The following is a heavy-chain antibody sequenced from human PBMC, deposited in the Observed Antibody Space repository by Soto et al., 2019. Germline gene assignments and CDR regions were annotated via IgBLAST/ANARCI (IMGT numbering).Heavy chain of an antibody. J-gene: IGHJ4*02. CDR2: INSDGSST. V-gene: IGHV3-74*01. Sequence: PGGSLRLSCAASGFTFSSYWMHWVRQAPGKGLVWVSRINSDGSSTSYADSVKGRFTISRDNAKNTLYLQMNSLRGEDTAVYYCARGYDFWSGYYKYWGQGTVVTVSS. CDR1: GFTFSSYW. CDR3: ARGYDFWSGYYKY. D-gene: IGHD3-3*01.